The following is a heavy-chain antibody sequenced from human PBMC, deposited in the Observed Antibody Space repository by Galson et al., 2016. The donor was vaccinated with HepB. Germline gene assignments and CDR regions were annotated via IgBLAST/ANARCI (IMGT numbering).Heavy chain of an antibody. CDR3: ARDLTPLIVVVNTYYFDS. J-gene: IGHJ4*02. D-gene: IGHD3-22*01. CDR1: GFPFRSNA. CDR2: ISYAGSKK. Sequence: SLRLSCAASGFPFRSNAMHWVRQAPGKGLEWVAVISYAGSKKVYADSVKGRLTISRDNSKNTFHLQMNSLRPEDTAVYYCARDLTPLIVVVNTYYFDSWGEGTRVTVSS. V-gene: IGHV3-30-3*01.